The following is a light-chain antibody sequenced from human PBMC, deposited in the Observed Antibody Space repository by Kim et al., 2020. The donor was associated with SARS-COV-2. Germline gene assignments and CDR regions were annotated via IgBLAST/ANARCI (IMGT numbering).Light chain of an antibody. Sequence: SPGERATLSCRASQSVSSNLAWYQQRPGQALRLLIYGASTRATGIPARFSGSGSGTDFTLTISSLQSEDSAVYYCQQYNNWPPGTFGQGTKVDIK. CDR2: GAS. J-gene: IGKJ1*01. CDR3: QQYNNWPPGT. CDR1: QSVSSN. V-gene: IGKV3-15*01.